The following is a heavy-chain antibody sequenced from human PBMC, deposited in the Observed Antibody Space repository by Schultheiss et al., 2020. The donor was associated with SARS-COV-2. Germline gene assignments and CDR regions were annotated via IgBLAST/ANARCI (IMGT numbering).Heavy chain of an antibody. J-gene: IGHJ4*02. Sequence: GGSLRLSCAASGFTFSSYVMHWVRQAPGKGLEWVAVVWNDGSKKYYADSVKGRFTISRDNSKNTLYLQMNSLRVDDTALYHCARVVVVGVNDYWGQGTLVTVSS. CDR1: GFTFSSYV. V-gene: IGHV3-33*01. CDR3: ARVVVVGVNDY. CDR2: VWNDGSKK. D-gene: IGHD3-22*01.